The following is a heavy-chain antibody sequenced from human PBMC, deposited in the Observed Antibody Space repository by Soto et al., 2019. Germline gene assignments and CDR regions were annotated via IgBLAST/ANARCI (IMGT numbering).Heavy chain of an antibody. J-gene: IGHJ3*02. D-gene: IGHD6-13*01. CDR2: ISGSGGGT. CDR1: GFTFSSYA. V-gene: IGHV3-23*01. CDR3: AHFTSIAAAGTDAFDI. Sequence: GGSLRLSCAASGFTFSSYAMSWVRQAPGKGLEWVSAISGSGGGTYYADSVKGRFTISRDNSKNTLYLQMNSLRAEDTAVYYCAHFTSIAAAGTDAFDIWGQGTMVTVSS.